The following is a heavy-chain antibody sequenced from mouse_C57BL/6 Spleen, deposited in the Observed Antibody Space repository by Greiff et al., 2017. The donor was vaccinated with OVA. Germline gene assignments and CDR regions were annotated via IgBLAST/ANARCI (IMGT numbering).Heavy chain of an antibody. CDR3: ARSGGYDEGAFDY. D-gene: IGHD2-2*01. Sequence: VKLQQPGTELVKPGASVKLSCKASGYTFTSYWMHWVKQRPGQGLEWIGNINPSNGGTNYNEKFKSKATLTVDKSSSTAYMQLSSLTSEDSAVYYCARSGGYDEGAFDYWGQGTTLTVSS. J-gene: IGHJ2*01. V-gene: IGHV1-53*01. CDR2: INPSNGGT. CDR1: GYTFTSYW.